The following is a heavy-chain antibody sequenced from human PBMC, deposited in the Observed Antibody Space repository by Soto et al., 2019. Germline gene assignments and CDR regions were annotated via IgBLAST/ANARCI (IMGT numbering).Heavy chain of an antibody. V-gene: IGHV3-7*01. CDR1: GFTFSSYW. J-gene: IGHJ4*02. CDR2: IKQDGSEK. Sequence: GGSLRLSCAASGFTFSSYWMSWVRQAPGKGLEWVANIKQDGSEKYYVDSVKGRFTISRDNAKNSLYLQMNSLRAEDTAVYYCARESHDFWSGYYPDYYFDYWGQGT. CDR3: ARESHDFWSGYYPDYYFDY. D-gene: IGHD3-3*01.